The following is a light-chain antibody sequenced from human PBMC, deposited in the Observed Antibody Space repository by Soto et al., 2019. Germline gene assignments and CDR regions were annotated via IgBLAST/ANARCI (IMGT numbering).Light chain of an antibody. J-gene: IGKJ1*01. CDR1: QSINTW. CDR2: KAS. CDR3: QQYNSYSRT. Sequence: DIQMTQSPSTLSGSVVDRLTITCRASQSINTWLAWYQQKPGKAPKLLIYKASSLESGVPSRFSGSGSGTEFTLTISSLQPDDFATYYCQQYNSYSRTVGQGTKVDIK. V-gene: IGKV1-5*03.